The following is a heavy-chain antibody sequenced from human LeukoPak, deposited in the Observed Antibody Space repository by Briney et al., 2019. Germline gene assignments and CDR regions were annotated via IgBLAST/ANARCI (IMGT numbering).Heavy chain of an antibody. V-gene: IGHV3-53*01. CDR2: IYSGGST. Sequence: PGGSLRLSCAASGFTVSSNYMSWVRQAPGKGLEWVSVIYSGGSTYYADSVKGRFTISRDNSKNTLYLQMNSLRAEDTAVYYCARDRWDYGGNSAYYYYYMDVWGKGTTVTVSS. CDR3: ARDRWDYGGNSAYYYYYMDV. J-gene: IGHJ6*03. D-gene: IGHD4-23*01. CDR1: GFTVSSNY.